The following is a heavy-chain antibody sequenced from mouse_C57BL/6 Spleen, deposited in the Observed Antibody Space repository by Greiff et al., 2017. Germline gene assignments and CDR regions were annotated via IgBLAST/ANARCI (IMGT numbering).Heavy chain of an antibody. V-gene: IGHV1-80*01. D-gene: IGHD1-1*01. CDR1: GYAFSSYW. Sequence: VKLMESGAELVKPGASVKISCKASGYAFSSYWMNWVKQRPGKGLEWIGQIYPGDGDTNYNGKFKGKATLTADKSSSTAYMQLSSLTSEDSAVYFCARYTSYWYFDVWGTGTTVTVSS. CDR2: IYPGDGDT. CDR3: ARYTSYWYFDV. J-gene: IGHJ1*03.